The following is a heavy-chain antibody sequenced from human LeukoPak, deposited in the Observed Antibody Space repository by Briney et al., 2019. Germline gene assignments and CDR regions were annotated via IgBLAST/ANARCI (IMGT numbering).Heavy chain of an antibody. D-gene: IGHD6-13*01. CDR1: GGSISSYY. V-gene: IGHV4-59*01. Sequence: SETLSLTCTVSGGSISSYYWSWIRQPPGKGLEWIGNIYYSGSTNYNPSLKSRVTISVDTSKNQFSLKLSSVTAADTAVYYCARVYSDSSSWYVVYWGQGTLVTVSS. CDR2: IYYSGST. CDR3: ARVYSDSSSWYVVY. J-gene: IGHJ4*02.